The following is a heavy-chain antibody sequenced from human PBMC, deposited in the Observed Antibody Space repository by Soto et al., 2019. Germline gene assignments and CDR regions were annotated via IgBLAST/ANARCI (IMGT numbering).Heavy chain of an antibody. CDR3: VVYCSSTSCYGAFDI. CDR2: IIPILGIA. Sequence: ASVKVSCKASGGTFSSYTISWVRQAPGQGLEWMGRIIPILGIANYAQKFQGRVTITADKSTSTAYMELSSLRSEDTAVYYCVVYCSSTSCYGAFDIWGQGTMVT. V-gene: IGHV1-69*02. D-gene: IGHD2-2*01. J-gene: IGHJ3*02. CDR1: GGTFSSYT.